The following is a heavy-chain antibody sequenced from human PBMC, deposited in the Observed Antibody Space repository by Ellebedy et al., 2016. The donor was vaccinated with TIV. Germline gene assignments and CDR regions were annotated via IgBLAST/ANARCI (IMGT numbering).Heavy chain of an antibody. J-gene: IGHJ4*02. CDR2: IYYSWST. Sequence: MPSETLSLTCTVSGGSISSYYWSWIRQPPGKGLEWTGYIYYSWSTNYNPSLKSRVTMSVDTSKNQFSLKLSSVTAANTAVYYCASVERFGELSRWGQGTLVTVSS. CDR1: GGSISSYY. D-gene: IGHD3-10*01. CDR3: ASVERFGELSR. V-gene: IGHV4-59*12.